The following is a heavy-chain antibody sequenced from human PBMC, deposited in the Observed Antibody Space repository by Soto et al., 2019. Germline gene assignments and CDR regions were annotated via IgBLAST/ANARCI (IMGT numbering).Heavy chain of an antibody. Sequence: GGSLRLSCAASVLTFSSYSMHLVRQAPGKGLEYVSAISSNGGSTYYADSVKGRFTISRDNSKNTLYLQMGSLRAEDTAVYYCAKLSSRHWCGNIDYWGQGTTVTVSS. CDR1: VLTFSSYS. V-gene: IGHV3-64*02. CDR2: ISSNGGST. J-gene: IGHJ4*03. D-gene: IGHD2-8*02. CDR3: AKLSSRHWCGNIDY.